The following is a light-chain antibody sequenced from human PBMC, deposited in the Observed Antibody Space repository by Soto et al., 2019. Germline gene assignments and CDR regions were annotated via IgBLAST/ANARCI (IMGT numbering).Light chain of an antibody. V-gene: IGKV1-5*01. CDR2: DVS. CDR3: QQYKSYSRT. J-gene: IGKJ1*01. CDR1: QSISGW. Sequence: DSQMTQSPSTLSGSVGERVTITCRASQSISGWLAWYQQKPGKAPKLLIFDVSSLERGVPSRFSGSGSGTEFTLTISNLQPDDFANYYCQQYKSYSRTFGQGTKVDIK.